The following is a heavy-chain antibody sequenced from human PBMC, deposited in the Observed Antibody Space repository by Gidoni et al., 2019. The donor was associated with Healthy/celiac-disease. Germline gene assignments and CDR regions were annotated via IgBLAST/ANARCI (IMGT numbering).Heavy chain of an antibody. D-gene: IGHD2-2*01. CDR1: GFTFGDYA. V-gene: IGHV3-49*03. CDR2: IRRKVYGGTR. CDR3: SRNPVPAAMAPYMDV. J-gene: IGHJ6*03. Sequence: EVQLVESGGGLVQPGRSLRLSCSASGFTFGDYAMSWFRQAPGKGLEWVGFIRRKVYGGTREYAASVKGRFTISRDDSKSIAYLQMNSLKTEDTAVYYCSRNPVPAAMAPYMDVWGKGTTVTVSS.